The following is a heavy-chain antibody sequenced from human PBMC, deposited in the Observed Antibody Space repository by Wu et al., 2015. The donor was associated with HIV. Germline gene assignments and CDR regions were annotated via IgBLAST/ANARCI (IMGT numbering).Heavy chain of an antibody. J-gene: IGHJ4*02. CDR3: AKEKGGINFFFLSSSLDS. D-gene: IGHD6-13*01. CDR1: GGTFSSHS. Sequence: QVQLVQSGAEVKKPKSSVKVSCKASGGTFSSHSISWIRQAPGQGLEWMGRIIPIFGTANYAQKFQGRSHDYRGRKSTKTQPTFATEQSLRNLRTTAIYYCAKEKGGINFFFLSSSLDSWGQGKTLVTV. V-gene: IGHV1-69*13. CDR2: IIPIFGTA.